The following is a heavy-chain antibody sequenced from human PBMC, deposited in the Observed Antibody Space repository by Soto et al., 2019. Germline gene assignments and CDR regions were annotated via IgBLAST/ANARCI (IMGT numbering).Heavy chain of an antibody. Sequence: QVQLVQSGAEVKKPGASVKVSCKASGYSFSTYDINGVRQAAGQGLEGMGWVNPKSGNTDYAQRFRGRVTMTSNTSISTAYMELSALTPEDTAVYYCARPYCDSTSCYTDWFDPWGQGTLVTVSS. D-gene: IGHD2-2*02. V-gene: IGHV1-8*01. CDR2: VNPKSGNT. CDR3: ARPYCDSTSCYTDWFDP. J-gene: IGHJ5*02. CDR1: GYSFSTYD.